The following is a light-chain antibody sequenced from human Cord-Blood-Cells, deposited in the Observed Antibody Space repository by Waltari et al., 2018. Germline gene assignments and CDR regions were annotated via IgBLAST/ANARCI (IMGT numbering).Light chain of an antibody. CDR3: QQLNSYHMYT. CDR1: QGISSY. Sequence: IQLTQSPSSLSASVGDRVTITCRASQGISSYLAWYQQKPGKAPKLLIYAASTLQSGFASRCSGSGSGTDFTLTISSLQPEDFATYYCQQLNSYHMYTFGQGTKLEIK. CDR2: AAS. V-gene: IGKV1-9*01. J-gene: IGKJ2*01.